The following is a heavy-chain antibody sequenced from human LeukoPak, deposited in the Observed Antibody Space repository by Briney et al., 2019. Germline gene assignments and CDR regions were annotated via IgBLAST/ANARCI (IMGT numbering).Heavy chain of an antibody. V-gene: IGHV4-39*01. J-gene: IGHJ4*02. Sequence: SETLPLTCTVSGGSISSSSYYWGWIRQPPGKGLEWIGSIYYSGSTYYNPSLKSRVTISVDTSKNQFSLKLSSVTAADTAVYYCARQVRDSSPGLYFDYWGQGTLVTVSS. CDR2: IYYSGST. CDR1: GGSISSSSYY. D-gene: IGHD3-22*01. CDR3: ARQVRDSSPGLYFDY.